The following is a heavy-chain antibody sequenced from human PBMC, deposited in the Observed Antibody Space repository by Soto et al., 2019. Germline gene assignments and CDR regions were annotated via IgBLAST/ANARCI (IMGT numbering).Heavy chain of an antibody. CDR2: IIPILGIA. Sequence: ASVKGSCKASGGTFSSYAISWVRQAPGQGLEWMGGIIPILGIANYAQKFQGRVTITADKSTSTAYMELSSLRSEDTAVYYCALALNGDGIVGATVYYYYYGMDVWGQGTTGTVSS. V-gene: IGHV1-69*10. CDR3: ALALNGDGIVGATVYYYYYGMDV. D-gene: IGHD1-26*01. CDR1: GGTFSSYA. J-gene: IGHJ6*02.